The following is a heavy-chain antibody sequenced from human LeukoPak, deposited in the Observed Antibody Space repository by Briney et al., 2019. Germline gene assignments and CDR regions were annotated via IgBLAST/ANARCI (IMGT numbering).Heavy chain of an antibody. CDR1: GFTFTDYW. CDR3: ARYYYGSRTSFDP. J-gene: IGHJ5*02. CDR2: IKKDGSEK. V-gene: IGHV3-7*01. Sequence: GGSLRLSCAASGFTFTDYWMSWLRQAPGKGLEYVANIKKDGSEKHYVDSVKGRFTISRDNAKNSLYLQMSSLRVEDTAVFYCARYYYGSRTSFDPWGQGTLVTVSS. D-gene: IGHD3-10*01.